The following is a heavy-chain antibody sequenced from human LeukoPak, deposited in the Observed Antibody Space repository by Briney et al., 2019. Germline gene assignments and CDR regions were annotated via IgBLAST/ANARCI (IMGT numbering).Heavy chain of an antibody. D-gene: IGHD3-10*01. V-gene: IGHV3-30*18. CDR1: GFTFSSYG. J-gene: IGHJ4*02. CDR2: ISYDGSNK. Sequence: GGSLRLSCAASGFTFSSYGMHWVRQAPVKALEWVAVISYDGSNKYYADSVKGRFTISRDNSKNTLYLQMNSLRAEDTAVYYCAKAPQYGSAVDYWGQGTLVTVSS. CDR3: AKAPQYGSAVDY.